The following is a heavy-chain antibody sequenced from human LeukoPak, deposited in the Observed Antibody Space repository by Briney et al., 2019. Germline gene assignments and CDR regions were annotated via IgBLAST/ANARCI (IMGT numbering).Heavy chain of an antibody. D-gene: IGHD3-22*01. V-gene: IGHV4-4*02. Sequence: PSGTLSLTCAVSGGSLSTTSWWVWLRQPPGKGLEWIGEVYHSGGGNKNYNPSLKSRATISIDTSKNQFSLRLSSVTAADTAVYYCARVSGITMIVVVLEDPFDIWGQGTMVTVSS. CDR3: ARVSGITMIVVVLEDPFDI. CDR2: VYHSGGGNK. J-gene: IGHJ3*02. CDR1: GGSLSTTSW.